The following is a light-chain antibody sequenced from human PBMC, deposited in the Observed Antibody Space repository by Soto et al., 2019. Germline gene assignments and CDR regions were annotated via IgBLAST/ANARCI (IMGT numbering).Light chain of an antibody. CDR1: SSDVGSYNY. V-gene: IGLV2-14*01. CDR2: EVS. CDR3: SSYTSSSTL. Sequence: QTLLTRPASVSWSPGQSISISCTGTSSDVGSYNYVSWYQQHPGKAPKLMIYEVSDRPSGNSSRFSGSKSGNTASLTISGLQTEDEADYYCSSYTSSSTLFGTGTKVTVL. J-gene: IGLJ1*01.